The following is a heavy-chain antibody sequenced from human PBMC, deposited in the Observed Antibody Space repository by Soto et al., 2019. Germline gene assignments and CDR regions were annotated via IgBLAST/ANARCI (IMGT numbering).Heavy chain of an antibody. D-gene: IGHD2-2*01. CDR1: GDSVSSNSAA. CDR3: ARDPIRGYCSSTSCAHFYGHKPPNYYYYYGMDV. Sequence: PSQTLSLTCAISGDSVSSNSAAWNWIRQSPSRGLEWLGRTYYRSKWYNDYAVSVKSRITINPDTSKNQFSLQLNSVTPEDTAVYYCARDPIRGYCSSTSCAHFYGHKPPNYYYYYGMDVWGQGTTVTVSS. J-gene: IGHJ6*02. V-gene: IGHV6-1*01. CDR2: TYYRSKWYN.